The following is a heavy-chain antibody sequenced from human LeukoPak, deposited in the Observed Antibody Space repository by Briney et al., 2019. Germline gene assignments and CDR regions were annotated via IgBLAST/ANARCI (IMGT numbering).Heavy chain of an antibody. J-gene: IGHJ6*02. Sequence: GGSLRLSCAASGFTVSSNYMSWVRQAPGEGLEWVSVIYSGGSTYYADSVKGRFTISRDNSKNTLYLQMNSLRAEDTAVYYCARDSLVDTAIHYYGMDVWGQGTTVTVSS. CDR1: GFTVSSNY. V-gene: IGHV3-66*01. CDR2: IYSGGST. CDR3: ARDSLVDTAIHYYGMDV. D-gene: IGHD5-18*01.